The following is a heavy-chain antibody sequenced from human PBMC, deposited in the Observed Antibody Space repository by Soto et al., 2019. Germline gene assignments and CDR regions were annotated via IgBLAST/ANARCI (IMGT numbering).Heavy chain of an antibody. Sequence: QVQLVESGGGVVQPGRSLRLSCAASGFTFSSYAMHWVRQAPGKGLEWVAVISYDGSNKYYADSVKGRFTISRDNSKNTLYLQMNSLRAEDTAVYYCARATVDINGDYYDSSGYFVYWGQGTLVTVSS. V-gene: IGHV3-30-3*01. CDR2: ISYDGSNK. J-gene: IGHJ4*02. CDR1: GFTFSSYA. D-gene: IGHD3-22*01. CDR3: ARATVDINGDYYDSSGYFVY.